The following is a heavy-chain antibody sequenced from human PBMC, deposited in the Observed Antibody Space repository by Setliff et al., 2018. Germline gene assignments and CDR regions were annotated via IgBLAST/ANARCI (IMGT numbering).Heavy chain of an antibody. CDR3: SRLVRYCTRTSCQRASGEDY. V-gene: IGHV1-18*01. D-gene: IGHD2-2*01. Sequence: ASVKVSCKASGYTFTNYGISWVRQAPGQGLEWMGWISAYTGNTYSAQKFQGRLTMTTDTSTTTAYMELRSLRSDDTAVYYCSRLVRYCTRTSCQRASGEDYWGQGTLVTV. CDR1: GYTFTNYG. J-gene: IGHJ4*02. CDR2: ISAYTGNT.